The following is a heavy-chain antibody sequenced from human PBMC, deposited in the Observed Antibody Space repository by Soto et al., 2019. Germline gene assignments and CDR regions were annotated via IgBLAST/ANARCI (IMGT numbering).Heavy chain of an antibody. Sequence: GGSLRLSCAASGFTLYNYAMGWVRQAPGKGLEWVANIKEDGSEKYYVDSVKGRFTISRDNAKNSLYLQMNSLRAEDTAVYYCARDRVMWYTSGSDYWGQGTLVTVPQ. CDR1: GFTLYNYA. CDR3: ARDRVMWYTSGSDY. D-gene: IGHD6-19*01. J-gene: IGHJ4*02. CDR2: IKEDGSEK. V-gene: IGHV3-7*01.